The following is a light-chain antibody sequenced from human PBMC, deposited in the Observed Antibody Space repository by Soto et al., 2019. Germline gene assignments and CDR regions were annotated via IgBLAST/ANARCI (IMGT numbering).Light chain of an antibody. J-gene: IGKJ1*01. CDR3: QQYNNWPRT. CDR2: GAS. V-gene: IGKV3-15*01. Sequence: EIVMTQSPATLSVSPGERATLSCRASQTVSSNLAWYQQKPGQAPTLLIYGASTRATVIPARFSGSGSGAEVTHTISSLQSEDFAVYYCQQYNNWPRTFGQGTKVEIK. CDR1: QTVSSN.